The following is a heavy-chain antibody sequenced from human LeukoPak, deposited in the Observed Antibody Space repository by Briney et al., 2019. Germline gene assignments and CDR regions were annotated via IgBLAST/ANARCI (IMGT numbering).Heavy chain of an antibody. CDR1: GYTFSSYE. J-gene: IGHJ4*02. CDR3: ARIRPVTTGLKGYYFDY. CDR2: MNPKTGKT. Sequence: ASVKVSCKPSGYTFSSYEINWVRQAAGRGLEWVGWMNPKTGKTAYARNLQGRVTITRDTSISTAYMDLSALRSEDTAVYYCARIRPVTTGLKGYYFDYWGQGTLVTVSS. V-gene: IGHV1-8*01. D-gene: IGHD1-1*01.